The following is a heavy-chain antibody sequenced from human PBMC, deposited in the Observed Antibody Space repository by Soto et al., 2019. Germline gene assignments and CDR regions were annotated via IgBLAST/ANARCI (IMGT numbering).Heavy chain of an antibody. CDR3: ARGGIVATTFDY. D-gene: IGHD5-12*01. CDR2: IYYSGST. V-gene: IGHV4-31*03. J-gene: IGHJ4*02. CDR1: GGSISSGGYY. Sequence: QVQLQESGPGLVKPSQTLSLTCTVSGGSISSGGYYWSWIRQHPGKGLEWIGYIYYSGSTYYNPSLKSRVTISAYTSKNQFSLKLSSVTAADTAVYYCARGGIVATTFDYWGQGTLVTVSS.